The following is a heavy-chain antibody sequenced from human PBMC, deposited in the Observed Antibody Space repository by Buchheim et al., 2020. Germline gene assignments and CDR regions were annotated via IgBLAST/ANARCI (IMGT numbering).Heavy chain of an antibody. CDR2: IKEDGSEK. CDR3: ARDRGWLQFDY. CDR1: GCTFSSYW. V-gene: IGHV3-7*01. Sequence: EVQLVESGGGLVQPGGSLRLSCAASGCTFSSYWISWVRLAPGKGLEWVANIKEDGSEKYYVDSVKGRFTISRDNAKSAHLLQMNSLRAEDTAVYYCARDRGWLQFDYWGQGTL. D-gene: IGHD6-19*01. J-gene: IGHJ4*02.